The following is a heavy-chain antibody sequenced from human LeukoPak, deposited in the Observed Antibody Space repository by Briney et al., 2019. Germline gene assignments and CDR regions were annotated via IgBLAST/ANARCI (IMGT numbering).Heavy chain of an antibody. CDR1: GFTFSSYW. CDR3: ARVDDFWSGYRSGGYI. D-gene: IGHD3-3*01. J-gene: IGHJ3*02. Sequence: PGGSLRLSCAASGFTFSSYWLTWVRQAPGKGLEWVSSISSSSSYIYYADSVKGRFTISRDNAKNSLYLQMNSLRAEDTAVYYCARVDDFWSGYRSGGYIWGQGTMVTVSS. V-gene: IGHV3-21*01. CDR2: ISSSSSYI.